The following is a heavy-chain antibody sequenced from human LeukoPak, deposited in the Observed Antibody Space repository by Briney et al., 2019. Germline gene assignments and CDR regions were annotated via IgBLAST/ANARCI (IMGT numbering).Heavy chain of an antibody. J-gene: IGHJ4*02. CDR3: ARARFGWNDVLGIDY. CDR1: GFPFITYW. CDR2: MISDGSST. Sequence: GGSLRLSCAASGFPFITYWMNWVRQAPGKGRVWFSRMISDGSSTSYADSVKGRFTISRDNAKNTLFLQMNSLRAEDTAMYYCARARFGWNDVLGIDYWGQGTLVTVSS. D-gene: IGHD1-1*01. V-gene: IGHV3-74*01.